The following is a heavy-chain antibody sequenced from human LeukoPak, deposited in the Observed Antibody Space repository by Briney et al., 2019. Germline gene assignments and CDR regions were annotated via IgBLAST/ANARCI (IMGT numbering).Heavy chain of an antibody. D-gene: IGHD6-19*01. J-gene: IGHJ4*02. CDR3: ARAVSGRFDY. Sequence: PSETLSLTCTVSGGSISSYYWSWIRQPPGKGLEWIGYIYYSGSTNYNPSLNSRVTISVDTSKNQFSLRLSSVTAADTAIYYCARAVSGRFDYWGQGTLVTVSS. V-gene: IGHV4-59*08. CDR2: IYYSGST. CDR1: GGSISSYY.